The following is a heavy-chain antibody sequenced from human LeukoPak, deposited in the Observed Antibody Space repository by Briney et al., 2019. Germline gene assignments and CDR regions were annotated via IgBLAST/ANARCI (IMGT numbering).Heavy chain of an antibody. CDR2: ISPGGGTT. J-gene: IGHJ4*02. Sequence: PGGSLRLSCVVSGFSSSSDAMSWVRQAPGRVLDWVSSISPGGGTTYYADSVKGRFTISRDNSKNTLYLQMTSLRPEDTAVYYCAKEVAGPYGGYSFDYWGQGTLVTVSS. V-gene: IGHV3-23*01. D-gene: IGHD4-17*01. CDR1: GFSSSSDA. CDR3: AKEVAGPYGGYSFDY.